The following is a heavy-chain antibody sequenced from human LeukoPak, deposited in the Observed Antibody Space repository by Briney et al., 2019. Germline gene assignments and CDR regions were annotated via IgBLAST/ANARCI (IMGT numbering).Heavy chain of an antibody. J-gene: IGHJ4*02. CDR1: GYTFTSYD. CDR3: ARGTYYYGSSGYYLDY. Sequence: ASVKVSCKASGYTFTSYDINWVRQATGQGLEWMGWMNPNSGNTGYAHKFQGRVTMTTNTSISTAYMELSSLRSEDTGVYYCARGTYYYGSSGYYLDYWGQGALVTVSS. D-gene: IGHD3-22*01. V-gene: IGHV1-8*01. CDR2: MNPNSGNT.